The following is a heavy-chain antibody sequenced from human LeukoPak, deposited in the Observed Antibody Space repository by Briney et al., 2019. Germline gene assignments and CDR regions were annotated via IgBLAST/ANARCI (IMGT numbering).Heavy chain of an antibody. CDR2: IYPGDSDT. CDR3: ARHEGIVGATDYMDA. CDR1: GYSFTSYW. V-gene: IGHV5-51*01. Sequence: PGESLKISCKGSGYSFTSYWIGWVRQMPGKGLEWMGIIYPGDSDTRYSPSFQGQVTISADKSISTAYLQWSSLKASDTAMYYCARHEGIVGATDYMDAWGKGTTVTVSS. D-gene: IGHD1-26*01. J-gene: IGHJ6*03.